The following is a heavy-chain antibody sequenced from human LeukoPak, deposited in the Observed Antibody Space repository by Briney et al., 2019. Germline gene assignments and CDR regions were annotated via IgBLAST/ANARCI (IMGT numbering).Heavy chain of an antibody. Sequence: SETLSLTCTVSGGSISSYYWSWIRQPPGKGLEWIGYIYYSGSTNYNPSLKSRVTISVDTSENQFSLKLSSVTAADTAVYYCASAPVGATSSFDYWGQGTLVTVSS. CDR2: IYYSGST. V-gene: IGHV4-59*08. CDR1: GGSISSYY. J-gene: IGHJ4*02. CDR3: ASAPVGATSSFDY. D-gene: IGHD1-26*01.